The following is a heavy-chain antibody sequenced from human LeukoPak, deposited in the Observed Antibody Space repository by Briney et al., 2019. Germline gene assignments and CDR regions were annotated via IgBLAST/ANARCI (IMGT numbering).Heavy chain of an antibody. Sequence: LETLSLTCTVSGGSNYWSWIRQPPGKGLEWIGYIHYSGSPNYNPSLKSRVTISIDTSNNQFSLKLNSVTAADTAVYYCARVPIWSKIFDYWGQGTLVTVSS. CDR1: GGSNY. J-gene: IGHJ4*02. CDR3: ARVPIWSKIFDY. CDR2: IHYSGSP. V-gene: IGHV4-59*08. D-gene: IGHD3-3*01.